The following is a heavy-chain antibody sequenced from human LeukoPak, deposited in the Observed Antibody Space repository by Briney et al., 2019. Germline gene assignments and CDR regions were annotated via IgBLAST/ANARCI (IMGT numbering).Heavy chain of an antibody. CDR2: ISGSGGST. Sequence: GGSLRLSCAASGFTFSSYAMSWVRQAPGKGLEWVSAISGSGGSTYYADSVKGRFTISRDNSKNTLYLQMNSLGAEDTAVYYCAKDPSSGYYPTSWYFDYWGQGTLVTVSS. CDR1: GFTFSSYA. D-gene: IGHD3-22*01. J-gene: IGHJ4*02. CDR3: AKDPSSGYYPTSWYFDY. V-gene: IGHV3-23*01.